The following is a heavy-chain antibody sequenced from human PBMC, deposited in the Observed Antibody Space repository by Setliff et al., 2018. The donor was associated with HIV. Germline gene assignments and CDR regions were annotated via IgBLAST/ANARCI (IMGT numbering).Heavy chain of an antibody. CDR3: AHTPVSWDQYFFDY. CDR1: GFSLSTSGVG. D-gene: IGHD1-26*01. V-gene: IGHV2-5*02. J-gene: IGHJ4*02. Sequence: SGPTLVNPTQTLTLTCTFSGFSLSTSGVGVGWIRQPPGKALEWLAVIYWDHNKYYSPSLRSRLTVTRDASKNQVVLTVTNMAPVDTATYFCAHTPVSWDQYFFDYWGQGTLVTVSS. CDR2: IYWDHNK.